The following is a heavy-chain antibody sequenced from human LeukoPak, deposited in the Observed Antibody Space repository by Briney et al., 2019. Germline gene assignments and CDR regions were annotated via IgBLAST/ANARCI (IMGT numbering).Heavy chain of an antibody. J-gene: IGHJ4*02. CDR2: INPNSGGT. CDR3: ARDHGYSYDDGLDY. CDR1: GYAFTGYY. Sequence: ASVKVSCKASGYAFTGYYMHWVRQAPGQGLEWMGWINPNSGGTNYAQKFQGRVTMTRDTFISTAYMELSRLRSDDTAVYYCARDHGYSYDDGLDYWGQGTLVSVSS. D-gene: IGHD5-18*01. V-gene: IGHV1-2*02.